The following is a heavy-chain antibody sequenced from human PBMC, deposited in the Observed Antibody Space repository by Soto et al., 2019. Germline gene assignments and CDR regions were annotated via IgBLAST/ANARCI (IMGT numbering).Heavy chain of an antibody. CDR3: ARFPRGYSYGHFDY. Sequence: SETLSLTCTVSGGSIIRDYWSWILQSPGKGLEWIGHIYYSGSTKYNPSLKSRVIISIDTSKNQFSLKPSSVTAADTAVYYCARFPRGYSYGHFDYWGQGTLVTVSS. J-gene: IGHJ4*02. CDR2: IYYSGST. D-gene: IGHD5-18*01. V-gene: IGHV4-59*01. CDR1: GGSIIRDY.